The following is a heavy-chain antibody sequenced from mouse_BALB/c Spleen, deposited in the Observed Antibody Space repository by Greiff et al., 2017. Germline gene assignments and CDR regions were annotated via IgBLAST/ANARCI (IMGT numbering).Heavy chain of an antibody. CDR2: INPSTGYT. J-gene: IGHJ4*01. CDR1: GYTFTSYW. Sequence: VQLQQSGAELAKPGASVKMSCKASGYTFTSYWMHWVKQRPGQGLEWIGYINPSTGYTEYNQKFKDKATLTADKSSSTAYMQLSSLTSEDSAVYYCARRGPYYAMDYWGQGTSVTVSS. CDR3: ARRGPYYAMDY. V-gene: IGHV1-7*01.